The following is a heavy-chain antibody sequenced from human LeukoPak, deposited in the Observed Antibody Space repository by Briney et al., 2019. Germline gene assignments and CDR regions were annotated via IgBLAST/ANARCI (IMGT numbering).Heavy chain of an antibody. V-gene: IGHV1-69*05. CDR3: ARGSIGTEYFQH. CDR2: IIPIFGTA. Sequence: AASVKVSCKASGGTFSSYAISWVRQAPGQGLEWMGGIIPIFGTANYAQKFQGRVTITTDESTSTAYMELSSLRSEDTAVYYCARGSIGTEYFQHWGQGTLVTVSS. CDR1: GGTFSSYA. J-gene: IGHJ1*01. D-gene: IGHD2-2*01.